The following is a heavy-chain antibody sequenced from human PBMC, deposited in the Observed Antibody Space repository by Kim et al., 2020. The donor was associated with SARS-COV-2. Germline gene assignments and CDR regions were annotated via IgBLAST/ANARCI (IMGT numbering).Heavy chain of an antibody. Sequence: GGSLRLSCAASGSTFSSYGMHWVRQAPGKGLEWVAVIWYDVSNKYYADSVKGRFTISRDKSKNTLYLQMNSLRAEDTAVYYCARDPEGVATIAGLDYWGQGTLVTVSS. CDR3: ARDPEGVATIAGLDY. CDR1: GSTFSSYG. V-gene: IGHV3-33*01. CDR2: IWYDVSNK. J-gene: IGHJ4*02. D-gene: IGHD5-12*01.